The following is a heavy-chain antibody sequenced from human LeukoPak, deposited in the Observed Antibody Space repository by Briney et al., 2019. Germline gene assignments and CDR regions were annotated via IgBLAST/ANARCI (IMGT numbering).Heavy chain of an antibody. V-gene: IGHV1-24*01. Sequence: ASVKVSCKVSGYTLTELSMHWVRQAPGKGLEWMGGFDPEDGETFYAQKFQGRVTMTEDTSTDTAYMELRSLRSDDTAVYYCAGSLGYCTSNVCYLKYWGQGTLVTVSS. D-gene: IGHD2-8*01. CDR2: FDPEDGET. CDR1: GYTLTELS. J-gene: IGHJ4*02. CDR3: AGSLGYCTSNVCYLKY.